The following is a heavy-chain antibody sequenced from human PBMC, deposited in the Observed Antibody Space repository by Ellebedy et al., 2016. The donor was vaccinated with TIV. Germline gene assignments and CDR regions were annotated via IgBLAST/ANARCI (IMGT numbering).Heavy chain of an antibody. J-gene: IGHJ4*02. V-gene: IGHV1-69*04. Sequence: AASVKVSCKASGDTFSSYAISWVRQAPAQGPEWMGRIIPILGIANYAQKFQGRVTITADKSTSTDYMELSSLRSEDTAVYYCARGYYYGSGSYYSTYYFDYWGQGTLVTVSS. CDR2: IIPILGIA. CDR3: ARGYYYGSGSYYSTYYFDY. D-gene: IGHD3-10*01. CDR1: GDTFSSYA.